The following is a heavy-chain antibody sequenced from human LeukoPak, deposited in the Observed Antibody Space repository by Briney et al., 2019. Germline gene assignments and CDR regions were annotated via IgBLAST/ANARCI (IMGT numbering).Heavy chain of an antibody. V-gene: IGHV5-51*01. J-gene: IGHJ6*02. CDR3: ASRIGYCSSTGCYLGFGMDV. CDR2: IYPGDSDT. CDR1: GYSFTSYW. Sequence: GESLKISCKGSGYSFTSYWIGWVRQMPGKGLEWMGIIYPGDSDTRYSPSFQGQVTISADKSISTAYLQWSSLKASDTAMYYCASRIGYCSSTGCYLGFGMDVWGQGTTVTVSS. D-gene: IGHD2-2*01.